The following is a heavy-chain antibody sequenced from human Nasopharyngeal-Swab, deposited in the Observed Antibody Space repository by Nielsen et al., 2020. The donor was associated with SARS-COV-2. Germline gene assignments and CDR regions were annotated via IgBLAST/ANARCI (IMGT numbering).Heavy chain of an antibody. CDR2: IKQDGSEK. CDR3: ARGGGRGSYLDY. V-gene: IGHV3-7*01. Sequence: GGSLRLSCAASGFTFSSYWMSWVRQAPGKGLEWVANIKQDGSEKYYVDSVKGRFTISRDNSKNTLYLQMNSLRAEDTAVYYCARGGGRGSYLDYWGQGTLVTVSS. D-gene: IGHD1-26*01. J-gene: IGHJ4*02. CDR1: GFTFSSYW.